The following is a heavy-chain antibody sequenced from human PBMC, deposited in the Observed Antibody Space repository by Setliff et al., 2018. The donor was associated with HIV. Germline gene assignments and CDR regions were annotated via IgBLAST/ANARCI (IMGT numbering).Heavy chain of an antibody. CDR2: IKDKANGEAI. CDR3: VKGYDVLTANPDS. D-gene: IGHD3-9*01. Sequence: PGGSLRLSCAASGLPFSTSWMTWVRQAPGKGLEWIGRIKDKANGEAIDYSGHLKGRFSISREDSKHMTFLQMNSLRPEDTAFYYCVKGYDVLTANPDSWGQGTLVTVS. CDR1: GLPFSTSW. V-gene: IGHV3-15*05. J-gene: IGHJ4*02.